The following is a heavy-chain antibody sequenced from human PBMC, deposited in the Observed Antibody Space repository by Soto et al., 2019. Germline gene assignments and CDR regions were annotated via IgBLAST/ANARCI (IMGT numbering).Heavy chain of an antibody. CDR3: ARNGDYYDSSGYYFDD. D-gene: IGHD3-22*01. Sequence: SVKVSCKASGGTFSSYAISWVRQAPGHGLEWMGGIIPILGTANYAQKFQGRVTITADESTSTAYMELSSLRSEDTAVYYCARNGDYYDSSGYYFDDWGQGTLVTLSS. CDR1: GGTFSSYA. CDR2: IIPILGTA. J-gene: IGHJ4*02. V-gene: IGHV1-69*13.